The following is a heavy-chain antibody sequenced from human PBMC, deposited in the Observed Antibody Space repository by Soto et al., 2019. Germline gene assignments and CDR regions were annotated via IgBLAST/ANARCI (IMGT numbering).Heavy chain of an antibody. J-gene: IGHJ4*02. CDR2: TYYRSQWFN. V-gene: IGHV6-1*01. CDR1: GDSDSSNIVT. D-gene: IGHD6-13*01. CDR3: ARLIGTSWFVG. Sequence: QVQLLQSGPGLVKPSQTLSLTCAISGDSDSSNIVTWDWIRQSPSRGLEWLGRTYYRSQWFNDYAVSVQSRMTINADTSKTQFSLQMNYVTPEDTAVYSCARLIGTSWFVGWGQGTPVTVSS.